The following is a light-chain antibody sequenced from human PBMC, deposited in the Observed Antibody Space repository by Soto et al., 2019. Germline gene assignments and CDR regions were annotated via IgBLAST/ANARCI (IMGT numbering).Light chain of an antibody. CDR1: SSDIGDYNF. Sequence: QSVLTQPPSASGSPGQSVTVSCTGSSSDIGDYNFVSWYQQHPGKAPKLIIYEVKKRPSGVSDRFSGSKSGNTASLTISGLQAEDEADYYCSSFTSRFTFVFGTGTKVTVL. CDR2: EVK. CDR3: SSFTSRFTFV. V-gene: IGLV2-8*01. J-gene: IGLJ1*01.